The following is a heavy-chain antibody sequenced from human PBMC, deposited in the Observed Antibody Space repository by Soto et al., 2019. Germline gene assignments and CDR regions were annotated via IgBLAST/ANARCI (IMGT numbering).Heavy chain of an antibody. V-gene: IGHV5-51*01. CDR1: GYSFTSYW. D-gene: IGHD4-17*01. CDR2: IYPGDSDT. J-gene: IGHJ4*02. CDR3: ARQPHDYGDEGLFDY. Sequence: PGESLKISCKGSGYSFTSYWIGWVRQMPGKGLEWMGIIYPGDSDTRYSPSFQGQVTISADKSISTAYLQWSSLKASDTAMYYCARQPHDYGDEGLFDYWGQGTRVTVSS.